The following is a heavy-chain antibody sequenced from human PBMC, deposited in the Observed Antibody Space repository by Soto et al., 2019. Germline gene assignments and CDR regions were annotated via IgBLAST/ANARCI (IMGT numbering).Heavy chain of an antibody. V-gene: IGHV3-33*01. J-gene: IGHJ6*02. D-gene: IGHD6-6*01. CDR1: GFTFSSYG. CDR2: IWYDGSNK. Sequence: LILSCAASGFTFSSYGMHWVRQAPGKGLEWVAVIWYDGSNKHYVDSVKGRFTISRDNSKNTLYLQMNSLRAEDTAVYYCARDRRYSSSSAYYYGMDVWGQGTTVTVSS. CDR3: ARDRRYSSSSAYYYGMDV.